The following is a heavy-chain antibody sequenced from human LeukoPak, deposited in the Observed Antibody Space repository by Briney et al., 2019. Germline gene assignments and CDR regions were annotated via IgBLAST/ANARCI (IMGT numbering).Heavy chain of an antibody. CDR1: GFTFSSYS. CDR3: AREGTYYDILTGYPSGLGV. Sequence: GGSLTLSCAASGFTFSSYSMNWVRHAPGKGLEWVSYISSSSRTIYYADSVKGRFTISRDNAKNSLYLQMNSLRAEDTAVYYCAREGTYYDILTGYPSGLGVWGKGTTVTVSS. CDR2: ISSSSRTI. V-gene: IGHV3-48*04. J-gene: IGHJ6*04. D-gene: IGHD3-9*01.